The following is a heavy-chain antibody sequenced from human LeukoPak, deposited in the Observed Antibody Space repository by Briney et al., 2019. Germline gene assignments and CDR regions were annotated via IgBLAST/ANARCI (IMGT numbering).Heavy chain of an antibody. CDR2: INPSGGST. CDR3: AMGEVEMATITGS. CDR1: GYTFTSYY. J-gene: IGHJ4*02. D-gene: IGHD5-24*01. V-gene: IGHV1-46*03. Sequence: ASVKVSCKASGYTFTSYYMHWVRQAPGQGLEWMGIINPSGGSTSYAQKFQGRVTMTRDMSTSTVYMELSSLRSEDTAVYYCAMGEVEMATITGSWGQGTLVTVSS.